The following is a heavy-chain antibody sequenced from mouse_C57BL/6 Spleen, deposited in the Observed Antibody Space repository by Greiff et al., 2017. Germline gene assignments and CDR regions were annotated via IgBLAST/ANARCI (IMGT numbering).Heavy chain of an antibody. J-gene: IGHJ3*01. CDR3: TTPYYMTY. D-gene: IGHD2-12*01. Sequence: EVQLQQPGAELVRPGASVKLSCTASGFNIKDDYMHWVKQRPEQGLEWIGWIDPENGDTEYASKFQGKATITADTSSNTAYLQLSSLTSEDTAVYYCTTPYYMTYWGQGTLVTVSA. V-gene: IGHV14-4*01. CDR2: IDPENGDT. CDR1: GFNIKDDY.